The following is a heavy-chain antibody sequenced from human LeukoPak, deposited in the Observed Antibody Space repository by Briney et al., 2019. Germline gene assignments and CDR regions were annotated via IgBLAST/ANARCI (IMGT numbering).Heavy chain of an antibody. CDR3: AKVGGSWGLAEY. CDR2: ITGSGGST. CDR1: GFTFSTYA. V-gene: IGHV3-23*01. D-gene: IGHD6-13*01. J-gene: IGHJ4*02. Sequence: GGSLRLSCAASGFTFSTYAMCWVRQAPGKGLEWVSIITGSGGSTFYADSLKGRFTVSRDYSKNTLYLQLNSLRAEDTAVYYCAKVGGSWGLAEYWGQGTLVTVSS.